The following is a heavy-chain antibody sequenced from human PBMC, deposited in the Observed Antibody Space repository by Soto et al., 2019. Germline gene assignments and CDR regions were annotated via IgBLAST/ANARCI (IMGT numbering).Heavy chain of an antibody. D-gene: IGHD1-26*01. CDR3: ARAYLGRLPRRADYYSAMDV. Sequence: EVQLVESGGGSVQPGESLRLSCAASGFSFRDYDMHWVRQRKGKGLEWVAALGADRDKYYVGSVKGRFSVSRDNAQNSLCLQMNNLRVDDTAVYCCARAYLGRLPRRADYYSAMDVWGRGTTVTVSS. J-gene: IGHJ6*02. V-gene: IGHV3-13*01. CDR2: LGADRDK. CDR1: GFSFRDYD.